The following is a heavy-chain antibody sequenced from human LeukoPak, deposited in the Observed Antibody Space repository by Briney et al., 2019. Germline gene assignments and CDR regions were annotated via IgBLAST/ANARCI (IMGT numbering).Heavy chain of an antibody. V-gene: IGHV4-59*01. CDR1: GGSIRSYY. Sequence: SETLSLTCTVSGGSIRSYYWSWIRQPPGKGLEWIGYIFYSGSTNYNPSLKSRVTISVDTSKNQFSLKLSSVTAADTAVYYCARAGPRIDYWGQGTLVTVSS. J-gene: IGHJ4*02. CDR3: ARAGPRIDY. CDR2: IFYSGST.